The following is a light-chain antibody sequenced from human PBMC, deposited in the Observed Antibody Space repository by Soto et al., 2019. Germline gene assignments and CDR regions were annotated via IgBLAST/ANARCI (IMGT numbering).Light chain of an antibody. Sequence: QSVLTQPPSASGTPGQRVTISCSGSSSNIGKNTVNWYQQFPGTAPKLLIYSDNQRPSGVPDRFSGSKSGTSVSLAISGLQSEDEADYYCAAWDDSRSGHVVFGGGTKVTVL. J-gene: IGLJ2*01. CDR2: SDN. CDR1: SSNIGKNT. CDR3: AAWDDSRSGHVV. V-gene: IGLV1-44*01.